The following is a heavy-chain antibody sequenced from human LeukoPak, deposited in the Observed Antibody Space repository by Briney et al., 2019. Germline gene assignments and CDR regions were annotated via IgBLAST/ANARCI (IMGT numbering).Heavy chain of an antibody. V-gene: IGHV3-48*02. Sequence: GGSLRLSCAASGFTFSSYSMNWVRQAPGKGLEWVSYISSSSSTIYYADSVKGRFTISRDNAKNPLYLQMNSLRDEDTAVYYCAGYSSSWRRIDYWGQGTLVTVSS. CDR1: GFTFSSYS. CDR2: ISSSSSTI. J-gene: IGHJ4*02. CDR3: AGYSSSWRRIDY. D-gene: IGHD6-13*01.